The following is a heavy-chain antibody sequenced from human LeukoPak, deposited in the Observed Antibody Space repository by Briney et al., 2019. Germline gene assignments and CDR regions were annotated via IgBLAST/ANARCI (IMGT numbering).Heavy chain of an antibody. CDR2: IYSGGST. V-gene: IGHV3-66*01. CDR1: GFTVSSNY. CDR3: ARDTGSSWYQSYYYGMDV. Sequence: PGGSLRLSCAASGFTVSSNYMSWLRQAPGKGLEGVSVIYSGGSTYYADSVKGRFTISRDNSKNTLYLQMNSLRAEDTAVYYCARDTGSSWYQSYYYGMDVWGQGTTVTVSS. D-gene: IGHD6-13*01. J-gene: IGHJ6*02.